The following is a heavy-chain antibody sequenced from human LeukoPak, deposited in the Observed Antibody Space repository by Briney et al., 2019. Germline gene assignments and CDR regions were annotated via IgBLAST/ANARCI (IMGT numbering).Heavy chain of an antibody. CDR3: AKGSKFSGTYYFDY. CDR1: GFTFSDSA. V-gene: IGHV3-23*01. J-gene: IGHJ4*02. CDR2: ISGSSGSK. Sequence: GGSPRLSCAASGFTFSDSAMSWVRQAPGKGLEWVSSISGSSGSKFHADSVKGRFTISRDNSKGTLYLQMNSLRAEDTALYYCAKGSKFSGTYYFDYWGQGTLVTVSS. D-gene: IGHD1-26*01.